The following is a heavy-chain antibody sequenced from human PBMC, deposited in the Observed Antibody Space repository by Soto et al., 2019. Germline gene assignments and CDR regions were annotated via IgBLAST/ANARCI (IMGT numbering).Heavy chain of an antibody. CDR2: ISGSGGGT. Sequence: PGGSLRLSCAASGFTFSSYAMSWVRLAPGKGLEWVSAISGSGGGTYYADSGKGRFTISRDNSKNTLYLQMNGLRAEDPAVYYRGKDSGIIGSCPAYGGQGTLVTVSS. V-gene: IGHV3-23*01. J-gene: IGHJ4*02. D-gene: IGHD5-12*01. CDR1: GFTFSSYA. CDR3: GKDSGIIGSCPAY.